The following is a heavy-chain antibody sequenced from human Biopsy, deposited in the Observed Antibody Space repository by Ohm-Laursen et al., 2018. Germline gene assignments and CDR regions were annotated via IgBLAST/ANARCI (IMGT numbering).Heavy chain of an antibody. CDR1: GYSFTSYY. Sequence: ASVKVSCKASGYSFTSYYMHWVRQAPGQGLEWMGMINLSGSTTSYPQIFQGRVTMTRDTSKSTVYMELSSLRSADTAVYFCARNTGWYGDLYYFDYWGQGSQVIVSS. CDR3: ARNTGWYGDLYYFDY. V-gene: IGHV1-46*01. D-gene: IGHD6-19*01. CDR2: INLSGSTT. J-gene: IGHJ4*02.